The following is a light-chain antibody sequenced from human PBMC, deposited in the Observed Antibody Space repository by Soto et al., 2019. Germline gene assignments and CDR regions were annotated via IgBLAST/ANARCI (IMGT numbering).Light chain of an antibody. CDR3: QQYNSYWT. CDR2: DAW. CDR1: QSISSW. J-gene: IGKJ1*01. V-gene: IGKV1-5*01. Sequence: DIQMTQSPSTLSASVGDRVTITCRASQSISSWVAWYQQKPGKAPKLLIYDAWSLESGVPSRFSGRGSGTEFTLTISSLQPDDFATYYCQQYNSYWTFGQGNKVEIK.